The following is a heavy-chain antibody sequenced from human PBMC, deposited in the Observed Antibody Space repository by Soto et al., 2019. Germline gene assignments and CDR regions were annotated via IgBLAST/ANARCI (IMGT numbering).Heavy chain of an antibody. CDR1: GFTFDDYA. Sequence: GGSLILSCAASGFTFDDYAMHWVRQAPGKGLEWVSGISWNSGSIGYADSVKGRFTISRDNAKNSLYLQMNSLRAEDTALYYCAKDITLRYFDWLNRAFDIWGQGTMVTVSS. V-gene: IGHV3-9*01. CDR2: ISWNSGSI. J-gene: IGHJ3*02. CDR3: AKDITLRYFDWLNRAFDI. D-gene: IGHD3-9*01.